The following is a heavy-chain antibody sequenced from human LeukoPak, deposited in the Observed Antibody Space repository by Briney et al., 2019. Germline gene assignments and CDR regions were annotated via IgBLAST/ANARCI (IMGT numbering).Heavy chain of an antibody. CDR1: GYTFTSYD. Sequence: ASVKVSCKTSGYTFTSYDISWVRQAPGQGLEWVGWITPYNDNTNYAQKLQGRVTMTTDTSTTTAYMELSRLRSDDTAMYYCAKFWYSAADHNWFDPWGQGTLVTVSS. V-gene: IGHV1-18*01. J-gene: IGHJ5*02. CDR3: AKFWYSAADHNWFDP. D-gene: IGHD1-26*01. CDR2: ITPYNDNT.